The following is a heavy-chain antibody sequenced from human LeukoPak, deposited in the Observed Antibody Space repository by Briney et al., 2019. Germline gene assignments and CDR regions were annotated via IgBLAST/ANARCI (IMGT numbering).Heavy chain of an antibody. V-gene: IGHV3-74*01. CDR1: GFTVSSNY. D-gene: IGHD1-14*01. J-gene: IGHJ4*02. CDR2: INSDGTRT. CDR3: ARQPDY. Sequence: PGGSLRLSCAASGFTVSSNYMSWVRQAPGKGLVWVSHINSDGTRTNYAASVKGRFTISRDNAKNTVYLQMNSLRAEDTAVYYCARQPDYWGQGTLVTVSS.